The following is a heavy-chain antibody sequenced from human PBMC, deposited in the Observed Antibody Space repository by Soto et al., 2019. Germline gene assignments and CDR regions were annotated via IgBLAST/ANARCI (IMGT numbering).Heavy chain of an antibody. CDR2: IYYSGST. CDR1: GGSISSYY. CDR3: ARHHPRSSDLRFLEWFEPAFDY. J-gene: IGHJ4*02. V-gene: IGHV4-59*08. D-gene: IGHD3-3*01. Sequence: PSETLSLTCTVSGGSISSYYWCWIRQPPGKGLEWIWYIYYSGSTNYNPSLKSRVTISVDTSKNQFSLKLSSVTAADTAVYYCARHHPRSSDLRFLEWFEPAFDYWGQGTLVTVSS.